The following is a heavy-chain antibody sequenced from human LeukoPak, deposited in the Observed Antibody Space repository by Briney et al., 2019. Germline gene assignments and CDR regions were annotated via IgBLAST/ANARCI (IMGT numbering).Heavy chain of an antibody. Sequence: SETLSLTCTVSGGSISSSSYYWGWIRQPPGKGLEWLGSIYYRGSTYYNPSLKSRVTISVDTSKNQFSLKLSSVTAADTAVYYCASLEAMAEDAFDIWGQGTMVTVSS. D-gene: IGHD5-24*01. V-gene: IGHV4-39*01. CDR2: IYYRGST. CDR1: GGSISSSSYY. J-gene: IGHJ3*02. CDR3: ASLEAMAEDAFDI.